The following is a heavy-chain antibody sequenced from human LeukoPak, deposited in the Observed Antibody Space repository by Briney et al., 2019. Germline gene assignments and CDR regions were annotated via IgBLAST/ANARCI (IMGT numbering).Heavy chain of an antibody. J-gene: IGHJ4*02. CDR3: ASGRRYDRIGYYLFFDY. Sequence: PSETLSLTCAVYGGSFSGYYWHWIRQPPGKGLEWIGEINHSGSTTYNPSLKNRVTISVDTSKNQFSLKLSTVTVADTAVYYCASGRRYDRIGYYLFFDYWGQGTLVTVSS. CDR1: GGSFSGYY. V-gene: IGHV4-34*01. D-gene: IGHD3-22*01. CDR2: INHSGST.